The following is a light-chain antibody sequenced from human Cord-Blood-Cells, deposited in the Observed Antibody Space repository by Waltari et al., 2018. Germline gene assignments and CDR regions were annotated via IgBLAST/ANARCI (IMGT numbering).Light chain of an antibody. J-gene: IGKJ5*01. CDR1: QSIISY. CDR2: AAS. Sequence: DIQMTQSTSSLSASVGDRVTITCRASQSIISYLNWYQQKPGKAPKLLIYAASSLQSGVPSSFSGSGSGTDFTLTISSLQPEDFATYYCQQSYSTPITFGQGTRLEIK. V-gene: IGKV1-39*01. CDR3: QQSYSTPIT.